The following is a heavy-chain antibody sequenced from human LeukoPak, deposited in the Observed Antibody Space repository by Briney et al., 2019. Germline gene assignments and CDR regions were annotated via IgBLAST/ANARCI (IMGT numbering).Heavy chain of an antibody. D-gene: IGHD2-8*01. CDR3: ARDSGYCTNGVCWDAWFDP. J-gene: IGHJ5*02. CDR1: GFTFSSYA. V-gene: IGHV3-23*01. CDR2: ISSSGGST. Sequence: GGSLRLSCAASGFTFSSYAMSWVRQAPGKGLEWVSGISSSGGSTYYADSVKGRFTISRDNSKNTLYLQMNSLRAEDTAVYYCARDSGYCTNGVCWDAWFDPWGQGTLVTVSS.